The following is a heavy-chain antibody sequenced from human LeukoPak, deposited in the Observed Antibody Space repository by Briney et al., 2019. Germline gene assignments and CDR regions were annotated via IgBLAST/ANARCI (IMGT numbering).Heavy chain of an antibody. CDR1: GGSISSYY. Sequence: PSETLSLTCTVSGGSISSYYWSWIRQPPGKGLEWIGYIYYSGSTNYNPSLKSRVTISVDTSKNQFSLKLSSVTAADTAVYYCARAGLSYYDSSGYYPFDYWGQGTLVTVSS. D-gene: IGHD3-22*01. J-gene: IGHJ4*02. V-gene: IGHV4-59*01. CDR2: IYYSGST. CDR3: ARAGLSYYDSSGYYPFDY.